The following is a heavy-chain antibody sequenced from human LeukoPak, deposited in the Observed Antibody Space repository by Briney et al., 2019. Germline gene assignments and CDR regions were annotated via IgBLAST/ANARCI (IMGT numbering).Heavy chain of an antibody. CDR1: RFTFSTYA. CDR3: AKRGEGCSGVSCLYWYFDI. J-gene: IGHJ2*01. CDR2: IGGSSGAT. D-gene: IGHD2-15*01. Sequence: GGSLRLSCAASRFTFSTYAMNWVRQAPGKGLECVSTIGGSSGATYYADSVKGRFIVSRDNSKNILYLQINSLRADDTAVYYCAKRGEGCSGVSCLYWYFDIWAVAPWSLSPQ. V-gene: IGHV3-23*01.